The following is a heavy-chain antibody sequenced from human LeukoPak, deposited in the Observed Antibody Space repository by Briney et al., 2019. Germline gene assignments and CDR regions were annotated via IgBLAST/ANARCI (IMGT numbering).Heavy chain of an antibody. J-gene: IGHJ4*02. V-gene: IGHV3-74*01. D-gene: IGHD5-18*01. Sequence: SGGSLRLSCAASGFTFSNYWMHWVRQAPGKGLVWVSRINSDGRSTNYADSVKGRFTISRDNAKNSLYLQMNSLRAEDTAVYYCARADWDTAMIDYWGQGTLVTVSS. CDR1: GFTFSNYW. CDR2: INSDGRST. CDR3: ARADWDTAMIDY.